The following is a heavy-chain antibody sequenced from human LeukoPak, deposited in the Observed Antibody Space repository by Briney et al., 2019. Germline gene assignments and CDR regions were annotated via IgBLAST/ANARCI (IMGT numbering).Heavy chain of an antibody. Sequence: QPSETLSLTCTVSGGSIGNLFWSWIRQSPGEGLEWIGFIYENGRPSYNPSLKSRVTISVDMSKNQFSLRLTSMTAADTAVYYCARDWELGHWGRGILVTVTS. V-gene: IGHV4-59*01. J-gene: IGHJ4*02. CDR1: GGSIGNLF. CDR2: IYENGRP. CDR3: ARDWELGH. D-gene: IGHD1-26*01.